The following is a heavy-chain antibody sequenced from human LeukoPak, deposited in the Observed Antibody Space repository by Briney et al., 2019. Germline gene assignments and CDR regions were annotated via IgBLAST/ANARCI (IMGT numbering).Heavy chain of an antibody. J-gene: IGHJ5*02. CDR1: GFTFSSYA. Sequence: PGGSLRLSCAASGFTFSSYAMSWVRQAPGKGLEWVSAISGSGGSTYYADSVKGRFTISRDNSKNTLYLQMNSLRAEDTAVYYCAKNSALAYCGGDCYWGPFDPWGQGTLVTVSS. CDR2: ISGSGGST. CDR3: AKNSALAYCGGDCYWGPFDP. V-gene: IGHV3-23*01. D-gene: IGHD2-21*02.